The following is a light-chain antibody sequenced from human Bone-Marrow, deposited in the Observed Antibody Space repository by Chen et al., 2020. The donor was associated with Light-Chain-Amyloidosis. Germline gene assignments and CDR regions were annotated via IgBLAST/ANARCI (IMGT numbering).Light chain of an antibody. Sequence: DIQLTQSPSSLSASVGDRVTSTCQASQAISNSLNWYQQKPGKAPKLLIYDASSLETGVSSRFSGTGSGTHFTFTISNLQPEGIATYYCQHFDDLLMFTFGQGTKLDMK. CDR2: DAS. CDR3: QHFDDLLMFT. CDR1: QAISNS. J-gene: IGKJ2*01. V-gene: IGKV1-33*01.